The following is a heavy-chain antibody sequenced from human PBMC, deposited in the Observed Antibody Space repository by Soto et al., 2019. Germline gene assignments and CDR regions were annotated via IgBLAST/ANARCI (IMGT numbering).Heavy chain of an antibody. J-gene: IGHJ4*02. CDR2: TYYRSKWYN. CDR3: ATQQLVLGTPFDY. CDR1: GDSVSSNSAA. V-gene: IGHV6-1*01. Sequence: PSQTLSLTCAISGDSVSSNSAAWNWIRQSPSRGLEWLGRTYYRSKWYNDYAVSVKXRXTIXXDXSKNQFSLQLNSVTPEDTAVYYCATQQLVLGTPFDYWGQGTLVTVSS. D-gene: IGHD6-13*01.